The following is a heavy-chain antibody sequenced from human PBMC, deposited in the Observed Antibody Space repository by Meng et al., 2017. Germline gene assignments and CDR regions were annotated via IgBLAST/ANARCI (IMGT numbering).Heavy chain of an antibody. CDR3: ASSEWLAFFDY. D-gene: IGHD6-19*01. CDR2: INPNSGGA. CDR1: GYTFTGYY. Sequence: GQLVEDGAEVKEPGASEKVSCKASGYTFTGYYMHWVQQAHGQGLEWMGRINPNSGGANYAQKFQGRVTMTRETSISTAYMELSRLRSDDTAVYYCASSEWLAFFDYWGQGTLVTVSS. J-gene: IGHJ4*02. V-gene: IGHV1-2*06.